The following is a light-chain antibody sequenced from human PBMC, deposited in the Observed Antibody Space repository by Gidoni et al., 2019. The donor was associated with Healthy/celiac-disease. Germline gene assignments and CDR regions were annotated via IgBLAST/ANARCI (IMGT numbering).Light chain of an antibody. CDR2: AAS. Sequence: IRMTQSPSSFSASTGDRVTITCRASQGISSYLAWYQQKPGKAPKLLIYAASTLQSGVPSRFSGSGSGTDFTLTISCLQSEDFATYYCQQYYSYPQTFGQGTKVEIK. CDR3: QQYYSYPQT. CDR1: QGISSY. V-gene: IGKV1-8*01. J-gene: IGKJ1*01.